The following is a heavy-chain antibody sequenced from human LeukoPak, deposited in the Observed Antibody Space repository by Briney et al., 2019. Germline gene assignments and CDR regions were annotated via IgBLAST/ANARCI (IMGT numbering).Heavy chain of an antibody. Sequence: SVKVSCKASGGTFSSYAISWVRQAPGQGLEWMGRIIPIFGIADYAQKFQGRVTITADKSTSTAYMELSSLRSEDTAVYYCAVGSGSYSPFDPWGQGTLVTVSS. V-gene: IGHV1-69*04. CDR1: GGTFSSYA. J-gene: IGHJ5*02. CDR2: IIPIFGIA. CDR3: AVGSGSYSPFDP. D-gene: IGHD1-26*01.